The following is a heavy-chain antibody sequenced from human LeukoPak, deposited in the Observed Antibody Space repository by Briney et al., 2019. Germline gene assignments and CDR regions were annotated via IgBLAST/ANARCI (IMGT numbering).Heavy chain of an antibody. D-gene: IGHD4-23*01. CDR1: VVTFSSDA. CDR2: ISGSGGST. CDR3: AKETRFLAVVTPYNYYYYGMDV. J-gene: IGHJ6*02. V-gene: IGHV3-23*01. Sequence: GSPRLSCAPSVVTFSSDAMSGGRHAPGKGLEWVSAISGSGGSTYYADSVKGRFTISRDNSKNTLYLQMNTLRAEDTAVYYCAKETRFLAVVTPYNYYYYGMDVWGQGTTITVSS.